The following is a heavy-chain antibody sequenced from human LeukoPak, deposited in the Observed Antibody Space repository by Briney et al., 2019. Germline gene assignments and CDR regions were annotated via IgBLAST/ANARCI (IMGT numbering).Heavy chain of an antibody. CDR1: GGSFSGYY. CDR2: INHSGST. CDR3: ARHRIRYFDWFTSGHNWFDP. J-gene: IGHJ5*02. D-gene: IGHD3-9*01. V-gene: IGHV4-34*01. Sequence: SETLSLTCAVYGGSFSGYYWSWIRQPPGKGLEWIGEINHSGSTNYNPSLTSRVTISVDTSKNQFSLKLSSVTAADTAVYYCARHRIRYFDWFTSGHNWFDPWGQGTLVTVSS.